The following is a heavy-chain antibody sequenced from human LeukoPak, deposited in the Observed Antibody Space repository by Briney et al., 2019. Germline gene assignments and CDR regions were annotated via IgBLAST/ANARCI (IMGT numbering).Heavy chain of an antibody. CDR2: ISGSGGNT. CDR3: ARDGIYSGSYLDY. D-gene: IGHD1-26*01. J-gene: IGHJ4*02. Sequence: GGSLRLSCAASGFTFSSHGMNWVRQAPGKGLEWVSGISGSGGNTYYADSVKGRFTISRDNSKNTLYLQMNSLRAEDTAVYYCARDGIYSGSYLDYWGQGTLVTVSS. CDR1: GFTFSSHG. V-gene: IGHV3-23*01.